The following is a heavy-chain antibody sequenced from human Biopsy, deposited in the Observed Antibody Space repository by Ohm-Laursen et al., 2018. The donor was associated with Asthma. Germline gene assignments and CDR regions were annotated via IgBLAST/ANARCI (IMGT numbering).Heavy chain of an antibody. D-gene: IGHD3-22*01. J-gene: IGHJ4*02. CDR2: ISWNSATI. CDR3: AKVRSDWVITESFDY. Sequence: SLRLSCSATGFKFDEYTMHWVRQAPGKGLEWVSGISWNSATIGYADSVEGRFTISRDNAKNSVFLHMDSLRPEDTAFYYCAKVRSDWVITESFDYWGQGTLVTVSS. V-gene: IGHV3-9*01. CDR1: GFKFDEYT.